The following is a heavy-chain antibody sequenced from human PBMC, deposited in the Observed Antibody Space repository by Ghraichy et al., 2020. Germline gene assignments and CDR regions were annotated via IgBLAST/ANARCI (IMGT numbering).Heavy chain of an antibody. CDR1: GGSVSSSGYY. CDR2: ISYSGST. V-gene: IGHV4-31*03. CDR3: VRSDSYCGSTTCYGGIDALDI. J-gene: IGHJ3*02. Sequence: SETVSLTCTVSGGSVSSSGYYWNWIRQYPGKGLEWIGYISYSGSTYYNPSLKSRLTISVDTSKNQFSLNLNSVTAADTAVYFCVRSDSYCGSTTCYGGIDALDIWGQGTMVTVSS. D-gene: IGHD2-2*01.